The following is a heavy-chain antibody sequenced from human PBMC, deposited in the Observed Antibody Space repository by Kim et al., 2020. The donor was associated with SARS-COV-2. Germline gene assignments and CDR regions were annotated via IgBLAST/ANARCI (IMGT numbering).Heavy chain of an antibody. V-gene: IGHV4-34*01. CDR2: INHSGST. CDR1: GGSFSGYY. CDR3: ARARGVAAAGGDDY. D-gene: IGHD6-13*01. Sequence: SETLSLTCAVYGGSFSGYYWSWIRQPPGKGLEWIGEINHSGSTNYNPSLKSRVTISVDTSKNQFSLKLSSVTAADTAVYYCARARGVAAAGGDDYWGQGTLVTVSS. J-gene: IGHJ4*02.